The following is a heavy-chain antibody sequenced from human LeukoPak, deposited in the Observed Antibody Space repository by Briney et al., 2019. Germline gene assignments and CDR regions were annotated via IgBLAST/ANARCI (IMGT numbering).Heavy chain of an antibody. V-gene: IGHV3-21*01. CDR3: ASLGSSKVATYYYGMDV. D-gene: IGHD5-12*01. Sequence: AGSLTVSCAASGFTLSSYSMNWVRQAPGKGLEWVSSISSSSSYIYYADSVKGRFAISRDNAKNSLYLQMNSLRAEDTAVYYCASLGSSKVATYYYGMDVWGQGTADPVSS. CDR2: ISSSSSYI. J-gene: IGHJ6*02. CDR1: GFTLSSYS.